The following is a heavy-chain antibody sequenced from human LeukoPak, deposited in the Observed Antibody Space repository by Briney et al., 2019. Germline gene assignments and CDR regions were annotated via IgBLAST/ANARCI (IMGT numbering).Heavy chain of an antibody. V-gene: IGHV3-23*01. D-gene: IGHD4-11*01. J-gene: IGHJ4*02. CDR2: IIGSGSST. CDR1: GFTFSSYA. CDR3: ARFTVTFDY. Sequence: GGSLRLSCAASGFTFSSYAMSWVRQAPGKGLEWVSAIIGSGSSTYYADSVKGRFTISRDDSKNTLYLQMNSLRPEDTAIYYCARFTVTFDYWGQGTLVTVSS.